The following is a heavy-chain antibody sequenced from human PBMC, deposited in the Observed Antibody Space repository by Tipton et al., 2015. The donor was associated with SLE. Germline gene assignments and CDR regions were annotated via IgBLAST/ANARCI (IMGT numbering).Heavy chain of an antibody. CDR3: ARGGGDYDYFDY. CDR1: GFTFSSYW. CDR2: INSDGSST. D-gene: IGHD4-17*01. J-gene: IGHJ4*02. Sequence: SLRLSCAASGFTFSSYWMHWVRQAPGKGLVWVSRINSDGSSTSYADSVKGRFTISRDNAENTLYLQMNSLRAEDTAVYYCARGGGDYDYFDYWGQGTLVTVSS. V-gene: IGHV3-74*01.